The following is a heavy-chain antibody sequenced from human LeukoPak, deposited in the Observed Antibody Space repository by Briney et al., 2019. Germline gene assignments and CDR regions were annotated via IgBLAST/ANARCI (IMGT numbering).Heavy chain of an antibody. CDR1: GFTFSSYG. D-gene: IGHD2-21*02. CDR2: IWYHGSNK. Sequence: PGRSLRLSCAASGFTFSSYGMHWVRQAPGKGLEWVSVIWYHGSNKDYADSVKGRFTISRDNSKNTLYLQMNSLRAEDTALYYCARDRVVVTATLDYYCAMDVWGQGTTVTVSS. J-gene: IGHJ6*02. V-gene: IGHV3-33*01. CDR3: ARDRVVVTATLDYYCAMDV.